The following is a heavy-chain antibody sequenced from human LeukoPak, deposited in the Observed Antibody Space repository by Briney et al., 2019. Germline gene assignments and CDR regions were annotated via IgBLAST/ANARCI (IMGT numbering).Heavy chain of an antibody. CDR1: GYTFTDYA. CDR3: ARARWTSTVTTYYLDY. D-gene: IGHD4-17*01. Sequence: ASVKVSCKTSGYTFTDYAVQWVCQAPGQRLEWMGWINAGNGKTKYSQKFQDRVTITRDTSATTAYLDLNSLRSEDTAVYYCARARWTSTVTTYYLDYWGQGTLVTVSS. V-gene: IGHV1-3*01. CDR2: INAGNGKT. J-gene: IGHJ4*02.